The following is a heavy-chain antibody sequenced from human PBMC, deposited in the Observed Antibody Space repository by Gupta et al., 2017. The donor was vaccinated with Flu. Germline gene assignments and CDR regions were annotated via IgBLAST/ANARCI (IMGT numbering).Heavy chain of an antibody. J-gene: IGHJ4*02. CDR2: IIPIFGTA. CDR3: ATAGEPPHSSGWYYFDY. V-gene: IGHV1-69*01. CDR1: GGTFSSYA. Sequence: QVQLVQSGAEVKKPGSSVKVSCKASGGTFSSYAISWVRQAPGQGLEWMGGIIPIFGTANYAQKFQGRVTITADESTSTAYMELSSLRSEDTAVYYCATAGEPPHSSGWYYFDYWGQGTLVTVSS. D-gene: IGHD6-19*01.